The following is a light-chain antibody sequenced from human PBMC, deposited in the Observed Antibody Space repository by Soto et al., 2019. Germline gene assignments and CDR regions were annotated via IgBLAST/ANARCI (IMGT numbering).Light chain of an antibody. CDR2: GAS. CDR1: QSISDN. CDR3: QQYNNWPPFT. J-gene: IGKJ5*01. Sequence: EIVMTQSPAPLSVSPGDRLTIPCRASQSISDNLSWSQQKPGQAPRLLIYGASIRATGIPARFSGSGSGTEFTLTISSLQSEDFAVYYCQQYNNWPPFTVGQGTRLEIK. V-gene: IGKV3-15*01.